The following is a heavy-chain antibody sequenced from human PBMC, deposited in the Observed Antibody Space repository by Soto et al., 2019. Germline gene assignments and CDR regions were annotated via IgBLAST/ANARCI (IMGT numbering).Heavy chain of an antibody. J-gene: IGHJ4*03. CDR3: AKATATGGGVFDN. CDR2: VLVAGST. Sequence: GGSLSLSCAVSGFTCSSYDMSWVRQAPGKGLEWVSTVLVAGSTHYPDSVKGRFTISRDNSKNTLFLQMNSLTAGDTAVYYCAKATATGGGVFDNCGQGTLVTVSS. V-gene: IGHV3-23*01. D-gene: IGHD2-8*02. CDR1: GFTCSSYD.